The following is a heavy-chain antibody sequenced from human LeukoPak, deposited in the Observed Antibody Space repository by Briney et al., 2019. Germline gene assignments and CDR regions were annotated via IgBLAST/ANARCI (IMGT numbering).Heavy chain of an antibody. J-gene: IGHJ3*01. V-gene: IGHV4-39*07. D-gene: IGHD1-26*01. CDR2: IYHSGST. Sequence: SETLSLTCTVSGGSISSSSYYWGWIRQPPGKGLEWIGEIYHSGSTNYNPSLKSRVTISVDKSKNQFSLKVSSVTAADTAVYYCARDQKRGMSWELLRAQTYDGFDVWGQGTMVTVSS. CDR3: ARDQKRGMSWELLRAQTYDGFDV. CDR1: GGSISSSSYY.